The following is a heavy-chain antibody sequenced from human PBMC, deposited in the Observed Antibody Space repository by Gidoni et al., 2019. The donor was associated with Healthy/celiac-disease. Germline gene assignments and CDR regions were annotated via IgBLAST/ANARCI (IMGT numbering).Heavy chain of an antibody. CDR2: IIPILGIA. CDR3: ARDQLRTGELSLWGNWFDP. CDR1: GGTFSSYA. Sequence: QLVQSGAEVKKPGSSVKVSCKASGGTFSSYAISWVRQAPGQGLEWMGRIIPILGIANYAQKFQGRVTITADKSTSTAYMELSSLRSEDTAVYYCARDQLRTGELSLWGNWFDPWGQGTLVTVSS. J-gene: IGHJ5*02. V-gene: IGHV1-69*04. D-gene: IGHD3-16*02.